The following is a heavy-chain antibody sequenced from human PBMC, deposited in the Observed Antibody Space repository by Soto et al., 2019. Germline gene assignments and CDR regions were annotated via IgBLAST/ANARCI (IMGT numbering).Heavy chain of an antibody. CDR3: ARSAVGATKSGFDS. CDR2: IYYSGTT. J-gene: IGHJ4*02. D-gene: IGHD1-26*01. V-gene: IGHV4-31*03. Sequence: QVQLQESGPGLVKPSQTLSLTCNVSGDSINNGGHYWSCIRQPPGKGLEWIGFIYYSGTTYYNPSLKSRVTISVHTSKIQFSLKLNSVTAADTAVYYCARSAVGATKSGFDSWGQGTLVTVSS. CDR1: GDSINNGGHY.